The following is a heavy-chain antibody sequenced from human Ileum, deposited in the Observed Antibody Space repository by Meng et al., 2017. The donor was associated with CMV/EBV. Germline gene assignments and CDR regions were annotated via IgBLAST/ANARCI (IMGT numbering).Heavy chain of an antibody. CDR2: IWYDGSIK. CDR1: GFTFSNYG. D-gene: IGHD4-23*01. Sequence: SCAASGFTFSNYGMHWVRQAPGKGLEWVAVIWYDGSIKKYADSVKGRFTISRDNSENTVHLQMSSLRDEDTAVYYCARANTLGGRLDYWGQGTLVTVSS. J-gene: IGHJ4*02. V-gene: IGHV3-33*01. CDR3: ARANTLGGRLDY.